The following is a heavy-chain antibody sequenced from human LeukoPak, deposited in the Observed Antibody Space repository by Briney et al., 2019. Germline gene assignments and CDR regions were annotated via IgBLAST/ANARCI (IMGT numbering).Heavy chain of an antibody. V-gene: IGHV4-39*07. J-gene: IGHJ6*03. Sequence: SETLSLTCTVSGGSISSSSYYWGWIRQPPGKGLEWIGSIYYSGSTYYNPSLKSRVTISVDTSKNQFSLKLSSVTAADTAVYYCARGVDTAMANYYYYMDVWGKGTTVTVSS. CDR1: GGSISSSSYY. CDR3: ARGVDTAMANYYYYMDV. D-gene: IGHD5-18*01. CDR2: IYYSGST.